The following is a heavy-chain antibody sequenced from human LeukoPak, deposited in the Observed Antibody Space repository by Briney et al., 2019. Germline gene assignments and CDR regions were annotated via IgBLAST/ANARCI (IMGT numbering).Heavy chain of an antibody. CDR1: GDSVLSNSPT. D-gene: IGHD6-6*01. CDR2: TYYWSKWYN. V-gene: IGHV6-1*01. CDR3: VRERLAPRLGGDAYFYMDV. J-gene: IGHJ6*03. Sequence: SQTLSLTCAISGDSVLSNSPTWNWIRQSPSRGLEWLGRTYYWSKWYNDYAPSLKSRLTIDRDTSKNHFSLHLSSVTPEDTAIYFCVRERLAPRLGGDAYFYMDVWGKGTTVTVS.